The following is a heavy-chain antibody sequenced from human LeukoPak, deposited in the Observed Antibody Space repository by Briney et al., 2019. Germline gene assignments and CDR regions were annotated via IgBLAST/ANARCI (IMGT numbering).Heavy chain of an antibody. V-gene: IGHV3-30*18. CDR2: ISYDGNDK. J-gene: IGHJ1*01. CDR1: GFTFSSYG. Sequence: GGSLRLSCVASGFTFSSYGMHWVRQAPGKGLEWVAVISYDGNDKCYADSVKGRFSISRDNSKNTLYLEMSSLRTEDTAVYYCAKDPYSSRMEYFQYWGQGTLVIVSS. D-gene: IGHD3-22*01. CDR3: AKDPYSSRMEYFQY.